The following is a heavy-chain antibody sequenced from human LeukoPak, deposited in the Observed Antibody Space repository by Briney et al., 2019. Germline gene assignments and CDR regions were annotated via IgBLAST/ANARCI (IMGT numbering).Heavy chain of an antibody. CDR1: GGSISSSTYY. D-gene: IGHD5-18*01. CDR2: IYYSGST. Sequence: SETLSLTCTVSGGSISSSTYYWGWIRQPPGKGLEWIGSIYYSGSTYYNPSLKSRVTISVDTSKNQFSLKLSSVTAADTAVYYCARHGSGYNYGPFDSWGQGTLVTVSS. CDR3: ARHGSGYNYGPFDS. V-gene: IGHV4-39*01. J-gene: IGHJ4*02.